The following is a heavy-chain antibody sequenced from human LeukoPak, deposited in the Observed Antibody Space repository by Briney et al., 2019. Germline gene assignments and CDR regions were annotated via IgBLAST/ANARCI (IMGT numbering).Heavy chain of an antibody. CDR1: GGSISSYY. Sequence: PSETLSLTCTVSGGSISSYYWSWIRQPPGKGLEWVGYIYYSGSTNYNPSLKSRVTISVDTSNNQFSLKLSSVTAADTAVYYCASLSLGLTPRFGWYFDLWGRGTLVTVSS. CDR2: IYYSGST. CDR3: ASLSLGLTPRFGWYFDL. D-gene: IGHD4/OR15-4a*01. J-gene: IGHJ2*01. V-gene: IGHV4-59*08.